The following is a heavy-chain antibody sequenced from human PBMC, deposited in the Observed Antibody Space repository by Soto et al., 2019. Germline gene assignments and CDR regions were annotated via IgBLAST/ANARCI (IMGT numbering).Heavy chain of an antibody. D-gene: IGHD4-17*01. CDR3: PRTARSYASPGCFDT. Sequence: SETLSLTCSVSGASINNFAYYWGWIRQPPGKGLEWIGTVYYNENTYYNPSLKSRVAISVDTAKNQFSLNLRSVTAADTAIYFSPRTARSYASPGCFDTWGQGTLVTVSS. V-gene: IGHV4-39*01. CDR2: VYYNENT. J-gene: IGHJ5*01. CDR1: GASINNFAYY.